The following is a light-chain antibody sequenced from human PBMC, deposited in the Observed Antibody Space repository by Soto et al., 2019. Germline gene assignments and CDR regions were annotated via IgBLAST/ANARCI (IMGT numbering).Light chain of an antibody. J-gene: IGKJ1*01. CDR2: ASS. CDR1: QNITTF. Sequence: DIQMTQSPSSLSASVGGRVTITCRSSQNITTFLNWYQQKPGKAPNLLIYASSSLQSGVPSRFSSSGSRTDLTLTISSLQPEDFAAYFCQQSYRSPYTFGKGTK. V-gene: IGKV1-39*01. CDR3: QQSYRSPYT.